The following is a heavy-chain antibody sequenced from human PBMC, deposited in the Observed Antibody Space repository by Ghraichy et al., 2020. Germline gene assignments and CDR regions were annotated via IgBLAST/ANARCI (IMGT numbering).Heavy chain of an antibody. J-gene: IGHJ4*02. CDR2: ISNTGSTI. D-gene: IGHD2-8*01. V-gene: IGHV3-11*01. CDR1: GFTFSDYQ. CDR3: ARDGAIVLAYY. Sequence: GGSLRLSCVASGFTFSDYQMSWIRQAPGKGLEWVSYISNTGSTIYYADSVKGRFTISRDNAKNSLYLQMNSLRAEDTAVYYCARDGAIVLAYYWGQGTLVTVSS.